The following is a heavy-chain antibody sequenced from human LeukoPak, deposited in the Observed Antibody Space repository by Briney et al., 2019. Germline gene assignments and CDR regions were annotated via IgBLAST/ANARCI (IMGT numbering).Heavy chain of an antibody. CDR2: IIPIFGTA. CDR1: GGTFSSYA. J-gene: IGHJ3*02. V-gene: IGHV1-69*05. D-gene: IGHD3-3*01. Sequence: SVKVSCKASGGTFSSYAISWVRQAPGQGLEWMGGIIPIFGTANYAQKFQGRVTITTDESTSTAYMELSSLRSEDTAVYYCARTYYDFWSGPRDHAFDIWGQGTMVTVSS. CDR3: ARTYYDFWSGPRDHAFDI.